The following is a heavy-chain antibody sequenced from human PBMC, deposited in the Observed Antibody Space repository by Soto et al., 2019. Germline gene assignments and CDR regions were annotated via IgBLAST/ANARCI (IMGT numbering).Heavy chain of an antibody. CDR1: GGTFSSYA. J-gene: IGHJ3*02. CDR2: IIPIFGTA. D-gene: IGHD3-22*01. Sequence: ASVKVSCKASGGTFSSYAISWVRQAPGQGLEWMGGIIPIFGTANYAQKFQGRVTITADESTSTAYMELSSLRSEDTAVYYCARHLDYYDSSGYYHDAFDIWGQGTMVTVSS. V-gene: IGHV1-69*13. CDR3: ARHLDYYDSSGYYHDAFDI.